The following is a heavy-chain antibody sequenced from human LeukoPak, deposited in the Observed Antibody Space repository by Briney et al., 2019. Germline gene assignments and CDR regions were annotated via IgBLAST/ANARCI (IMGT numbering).Heavy chain of an antibody. D-gene: IGHD6-13*01. J-gene: IGHJ4*02. CDR3: ASPRLMGIAAAGGSFDQ. CDR2: IIPIFGTT. CDR1: GGTFSSYA. Sequence: SVKVSCKASGGTFSSYAISWVRQAPGQGLEWMGGIIPIFGTTNYAQKFLGRVTITADESTSTAYMDLSSLRSEDTAVYYCASPRLMGIAAAGGSFDQWGQGPLVSVSS. V-gene: IGHV1-69*13.